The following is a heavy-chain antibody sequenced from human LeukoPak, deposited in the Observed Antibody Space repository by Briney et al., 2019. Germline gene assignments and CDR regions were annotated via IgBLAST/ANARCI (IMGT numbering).Heavy chain of an antibody. CDR3: ATANPTPRGINFDS. CDR2: INGGDYST. V-gene: IGHV3-23*01. D-gene: IGHD3-10*01. Sequence: GGSLRLSCAASGFTFRTSAMSWVRQAPAKGLQWVSSINGGDYSTYYADSVKGRFTISRDSSKNILCLQMNSLRTDDTAMYYCATANPTPRGINFDSWGQGTLVTVSS. J-gene: IGHJ4*02. CDR1: GFTFRTSA.